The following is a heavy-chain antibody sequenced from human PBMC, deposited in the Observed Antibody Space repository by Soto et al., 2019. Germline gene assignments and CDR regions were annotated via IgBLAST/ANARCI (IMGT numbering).Heavy chain of an antibody. CDR2: IYYSGST. J-gene: IGHJ6*02. CDR3: ARGTVTLLGYYYGMDV. CDR1: GGSISSYY. V-gene: IGHV4-59*01. D-gene: IGHD4-17*01. Sequence: SETLSLTCTVSGGSISSYYWSWIRQPPGKGLEWIGYIYYSGSTNYNPSLKSRVTISVDTSKNQFSLKLRSVTAADTAVSYCARGTVTLLGYYYGMDVWGQGTTVTVSS.